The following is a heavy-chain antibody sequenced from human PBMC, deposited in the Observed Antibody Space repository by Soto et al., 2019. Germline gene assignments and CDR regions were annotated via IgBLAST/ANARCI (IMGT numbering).Heavy chain of an antibody. CDR2: INPVSGAT. J-gene: IGHJ4*02. CDR3: ARDPRLYASIGYYFDY. CDR1: GYTFTDYY. V-gene: IGHV1-2*04. Sequence: QVQLVQSGAEVKKPGASVKVSCKASGYTFTDYYMHWVRQAPGQGLEWMGWINPVSGATKYAQKFQGWVPMTRDTSISIVYMALSRLTSDDTALYYWARDPRLYASIGYYFDYWGQGTLVTVSS. D-gene: IGHD3-22*01.